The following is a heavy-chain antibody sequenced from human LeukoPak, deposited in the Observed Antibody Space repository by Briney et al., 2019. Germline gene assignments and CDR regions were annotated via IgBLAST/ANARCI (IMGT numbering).Heavy chain of an antibody. Sequence: SETLSLTCTVSGDSISSGDYYWSWIRQPAGKGLEWIGRIYTSGSTNYNPSLKSRVTISVDTSKNQFSLKLSSVTAADTAVYYCARERTLYSSSLFDYWGQGTLVTVSS. V-gene: IGHV4-61*02. J-gene: IGHJ4*02. CDR3: ARERTLYSSSLFDY. D-gene: IGHD6-13*01. CDR2: IYTSGST. CDR1: GDSISSGDYY.